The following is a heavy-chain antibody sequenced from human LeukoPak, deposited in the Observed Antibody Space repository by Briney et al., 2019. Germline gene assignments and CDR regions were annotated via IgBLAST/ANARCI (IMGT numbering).Heavy chain of an antibody. CDR3: ARRSGYYDLDY. V-gene: IGHV4-59*12. D-gene: IGHD3-22*01. CDR2: IYYSGST. J-gene: IGHJ4*02. CDR1: GGSISSYY. Sequence: SETLSLTCTVSGGSISSYYWSWIRQPPGKGLEWIGYIYYSGSTNYNPSLKSRVTISVDTSKNQFSLKLSSVTAADTAVYYCARRSGYYDLDYWGQGTLVTVSS.